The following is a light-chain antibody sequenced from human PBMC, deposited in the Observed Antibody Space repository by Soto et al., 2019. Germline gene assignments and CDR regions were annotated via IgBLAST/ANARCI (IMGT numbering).Light chain of an antibody. J-gene: IGKJ2*01. CDR2: GAS. V-gene: IGKV3-20*01. CDR3: QQYGGSPLVT. CDR1: QSVSSSS. Sequence: EIVLTQSPGTLSLSPGERATLSCRASQSVSSSSLAWYQQKPGQAPRLLVYGASSRATGIPDRFSGSRSGPDFSLPISRLEPEDFAVYSCQQYGGSPLVTFGQGTKLEIK.